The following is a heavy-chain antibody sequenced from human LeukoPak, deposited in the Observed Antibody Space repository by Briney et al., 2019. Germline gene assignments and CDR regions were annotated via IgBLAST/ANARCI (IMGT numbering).Heavy chain of an antibody. Sequence: SETLSLTCTVSGVSISSYYWSWIRQPAGKGLEWIGRIYTSGSTNYNPSLKSRVTMSVDTSKNQFSLKLSSVTAADTAVYYCARDRSSSWYNWFDPWGQETLVTVSS. CDR3: ARDRSSSWYNWFDP. CDR2: IYTSGST. J-gene: IGHJ5*02. D-gene: IGHD6-13*01. CDR1: GVSISSYY. V-gene: IGHV4-4*07.